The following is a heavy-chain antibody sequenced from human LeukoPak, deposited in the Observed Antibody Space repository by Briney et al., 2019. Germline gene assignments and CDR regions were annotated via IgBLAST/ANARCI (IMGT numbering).Heavy chain of an antibody. V-gene: IGHV1-2*02. D-gene: IGHD4-17*01. J-gene: IGHJ4*02. CDR1: GYTFTGYY. CDR3: ATLYGDYLGSDY. Sequence: ASVKVSCKASGYTFTGYYVHWVRQAPGQGLEWMGWINPNGGGTNYAQKFQGRVTMTRDTSISTAYMDLSRLSSDDTAVYYCATLYGDYLGSDYWGQGTLVTVSS. CDR2: INPNGGGT.